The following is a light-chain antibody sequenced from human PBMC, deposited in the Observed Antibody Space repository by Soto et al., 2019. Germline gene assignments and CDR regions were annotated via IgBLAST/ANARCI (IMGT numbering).Light chain of an antibody. J-gene: IGLJ2*01. CDR3: SAWDASLNAIL. CDR1: SPNIGSNI. V-gene: IGLV1-44*01. Sequence: QSVLSQPPSASGTPGQRVTISCSGRSPNIGSNIVNWYQQLPGTAPKLLIYNNDQRPSGVPDRFSGSKSGTSASLAISGLQSEDEADHYCSAWDASLNAILFGGGTKLTVL. CDR2: NND.